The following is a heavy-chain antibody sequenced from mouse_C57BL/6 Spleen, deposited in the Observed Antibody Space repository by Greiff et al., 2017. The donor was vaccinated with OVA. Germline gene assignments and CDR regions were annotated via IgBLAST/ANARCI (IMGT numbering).Heavy chain of an antibody. CDR3: ARSGLRRYYAMDY. Sequence: QVQLQQPGAELVKPGASVKLSCKASGYTFTSYWMHWVKQRPGQGLEWIGMIHPNSGSTNYNEKFKSKATLTVDKSSSTAYMQLSSLTSEDSAVYYGARSGLRRYYAMDYWGQGTSVTVSS. CDR1: GYTFTSYW. CDR2: IHPNSGST. J-gene: IGHJ4*01. V-gene: IGHV1-64*01. D-gene: IGHD2-2*01.